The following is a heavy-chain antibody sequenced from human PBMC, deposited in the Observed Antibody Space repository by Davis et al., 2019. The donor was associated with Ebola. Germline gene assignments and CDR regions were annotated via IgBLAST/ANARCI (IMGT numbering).Heavy chain of an antibody. D-gene: IGHD6-13*01. J-gene: IGHJ6*02. V-gene: IGHV3-30-3*01. CDR1: GFTFSSYA. Sequence: GGSLRLSCAASGFTFSSYAMHWVRQAPGKGLEWVAVISYDGSNKYYADSVKGRFTISRDNSKNTLYLQMNSLRAEDTAVYYCARDLSGNSSSWYRLRYYYYGMDVWGQGTTVTVSS. CDR2: ISYDGSNK. CDR3: ARDLSGNSSSWYRLRYYYYGMDV.